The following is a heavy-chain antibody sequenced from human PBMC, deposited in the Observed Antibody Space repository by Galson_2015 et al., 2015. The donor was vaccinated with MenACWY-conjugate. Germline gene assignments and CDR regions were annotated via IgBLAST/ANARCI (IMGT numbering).Heavy chain of an antibody. CDR1: GLTFTNAY. D-gene: IGHD3-3*01. CDR2: IKSESDGGKV. CDR3: TTHRGDFWSGLLFHYYMDV. J-gene: IGHJ6*03. Sequence: SLRLSCAASGLTFTNAYMSWVRQAPGKGLEWVGRIKSESDGGKVDYAAPVKGRFTISRDDSKNTLYLHMNRLKTEDTAVYYCTTHRGDFWSGLLFHYYMDVWGKGTTVTVSS. V-gene: IGHV3-15*01.